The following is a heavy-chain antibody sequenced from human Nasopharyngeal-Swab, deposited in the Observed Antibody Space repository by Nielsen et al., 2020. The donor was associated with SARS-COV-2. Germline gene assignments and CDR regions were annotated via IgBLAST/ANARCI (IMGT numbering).Heavy chain of an antibody. CDR3: ARGGGSSSWVDY. V-gene: IGHV4-59*01. Sequence: RQAPGKGLEWIGYIYYSGSTNYNPSLKSRVTISVDTSKNQFSLKLSSVTAADTAVYYCARGGGSSSWVDYWGQGTLVPSPQ. CDR2: IYYSGST. D-gene: IGHD6-13*01. J-gene: IGHJ4*02.